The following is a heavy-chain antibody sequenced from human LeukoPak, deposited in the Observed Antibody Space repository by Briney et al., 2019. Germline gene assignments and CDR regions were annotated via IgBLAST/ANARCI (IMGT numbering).Heavy chain of an antibody. V-gene: IGHV3-23*01. CDR3: AKGARSGGYYYYYYMDV. CDR2: ISGRGGST. CDR1: GFPFSSYA. D-gene: IGHD2-15*01. Sequence: PSGGSLSLSCAASGFPFSSYAMSWVRQAPGKGLEWVSAISGRGGSTFYADSVKGRLTISRDNSNNTLYLQMNSLRAEDTAVYYCAKGARSGGYYYYYYMDVWGKGTTVTV. J-gene: IGHJ6*03.